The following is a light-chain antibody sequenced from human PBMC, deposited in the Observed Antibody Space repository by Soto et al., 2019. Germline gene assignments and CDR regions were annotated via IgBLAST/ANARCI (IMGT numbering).Light chain of an antibody. CDR2: GAF. V-gene: IGKV3-11*01. J-gene: IGKJ5*01. CDR3: QQYGSSIT. CDR1: QSVGTF. Sequence: EIGLTQSPATLSLSPGERATLSCRASQSVGTFLAWYQQKPGQAPRLLIYGAFSRATGIPARFSGSGSETDFTLTISSLEPEDFAVYYCQQYGSSITFGQGTRLEIK.